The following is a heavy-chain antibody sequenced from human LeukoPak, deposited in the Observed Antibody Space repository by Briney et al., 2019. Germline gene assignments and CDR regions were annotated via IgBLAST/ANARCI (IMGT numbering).Heavy chain of an antibody. D-gene: IGHD3-10*01. Sequence: RGWSLRLSCVASGFTFRSYDMVWVRQPTGKGLEWVSGIGTAGDTNYADSVKGRFTISRENAKNSLYLQMNSLRAGDTAVYYCARGADGLSYYASGSYSYWGQGILVTVSS. J-gene: IGHJ4*02. CDR1: GFTFRSYD. V-gene: IGHV3-13*04. CDR3: ARGADGLSYYASGSYSY. CDR2: IGTAGDT.